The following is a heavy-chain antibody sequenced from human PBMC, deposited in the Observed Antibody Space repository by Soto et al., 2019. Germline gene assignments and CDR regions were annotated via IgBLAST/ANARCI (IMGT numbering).Heavy chain of an antibody. Sequence: QVQLVQSGAEVKKPGSSVKVSCKASGYTFSSYAISWVRQAPGQGLEWMGGIIPIFGPANYAQKFQGRVTITADESTSTAYMELSSLRSEDTAVYYCARCRLFGVFTLELDYWGQGTLGTVSS. CDR1: GYTFSSYA. CDR3: ARCRLFGVFTLELDY. CDR2: IIPIFGPA. J-gene: IGHJ4*02. V-gene: IGHV1-69*01. D-gene: IGHD3-3*01.